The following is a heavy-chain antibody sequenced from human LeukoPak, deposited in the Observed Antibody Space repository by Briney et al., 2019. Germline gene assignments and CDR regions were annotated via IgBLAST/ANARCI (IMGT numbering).Heavy chain of an antibody. CDR2: IKKDGSEK. CDR3: ARDRRYYYDSSGYPDAFDI. Sequence: GGSLRLSCAASGFTFSSYWMSWVRQAPGKGLEWVANIKKDGSEKYYVDSVKGRFTISRDNAKNSLYLQMNSLRAEDTAVYYCARDRRYYYDSSGYPDAFDIWGQGTMVTVSS. V-gene: IGHV3-7*01. J-gene: IGHJ3*02. D-gene: IGHD3-22*01. CDR1: GFTFSSYW.